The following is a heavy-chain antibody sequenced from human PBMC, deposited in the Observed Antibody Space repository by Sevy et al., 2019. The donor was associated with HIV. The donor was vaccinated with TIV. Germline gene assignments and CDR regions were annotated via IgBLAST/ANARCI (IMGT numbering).Heavy chain of an antibody. CDR3: AKVRDIVVVPAAGDYFDY. CDR1: GFTFSSYG. CDR2: IRYDGSNK. Sequence: GGSLRLSCAASGFTFSSYGMHWVRQAPGKGLEWVAFIRYDGSNKYYADSVKGRFTISRDNSKNTLYLQMNSLRAEDTAVYYCAKVRDIVVVPAAGDYFDYWGQGTLVPVSS. J-gene: IGHJ4*02. V-gene: IGHV3-30*02. D-gene: IGHD2-2*01.